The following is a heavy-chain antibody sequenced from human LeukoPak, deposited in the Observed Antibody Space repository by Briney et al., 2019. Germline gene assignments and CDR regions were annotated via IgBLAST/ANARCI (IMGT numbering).Heavy chain of an antibody. V-gene: IGHV3-30*04. CDR3: ARDHYDSSAYYYVGYY. CDR2: ISYDGSNK. CDR1: GFTFSSYA. Sequence: PGGSLRLSCAASGFTFSSYAMRWVRQAPGKGLEWVAVISYDGSNKYYADSVKGRFTISRDNSKNTLFLQMNSLRAEDTAVFYCARDHYDSSAYYYVGYYWGQGTLVTVSS. J-gene: IGHJ4*02. D-gene: IGHD3-22*01.